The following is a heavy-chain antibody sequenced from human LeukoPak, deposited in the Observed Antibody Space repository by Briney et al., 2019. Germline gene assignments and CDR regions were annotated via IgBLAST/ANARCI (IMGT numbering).Heavy chain of an antibody. V-gene: IGHV1-18*01. CDR3: ARDIKVQRKMTTVSYYYYYGMDV. Sequence: ASVKVSCKASGYTFTSYGISWVRQAPGQGLEWMGWISAYNGNTNYAQKLQGRVTMTTDTSTSTAYMELRSLRSDDTAVYYCARDIKVQRKMTTVSYYYYYGMDVWGQGTTVTVSS. CDR1: GYTFTSYG. CDR2: ISAYNGNT. J-gene: IGHJ6*02. D-gene: IGHD4-17*01.